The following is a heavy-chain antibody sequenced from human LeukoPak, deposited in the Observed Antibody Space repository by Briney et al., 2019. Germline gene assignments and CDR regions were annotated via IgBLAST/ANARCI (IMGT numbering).Heavy chain of an antibody. CDR1: GYTFTSYG. V-gene: IGHV1-18*01. CDR2: ISAYNGNT. Sequence: ASVTVSYKASGYTFTSYGISWVRQAPGQGLEWMGWISAYNGNTNYAQKLQGRVTMTTDTSTSTAYMELRSLRSDDTAVYYCARSPATTIAVAAIREDWFDPWGQGTLVTVSS. J-gene: IGHJ5*02. CDR3: ARSPATTIAVAAIREDWFDP. D-gene: IGHD6-19*01.